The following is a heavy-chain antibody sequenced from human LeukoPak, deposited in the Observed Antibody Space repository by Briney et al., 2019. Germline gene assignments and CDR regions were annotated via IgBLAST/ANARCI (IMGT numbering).Heavy chain of an antibody. CDR3: ARVAYYDILTGYSNWFDP. J-gene: IGHJ5*02. CDR1: GYTFTSYY. D-gene: IGHD3-9*01. Sequence: GASVKVSCKASGYTFTSYYMHWVRQAPGQGLEWMGIINPSGGSTSYAQKLQGRVTMTRDTSISTAYMELSRLRSDDTAVYYCARVAYYDILTGYSNWFDPWGQGTLVTVSS. V-gene: IGHV1-46*01. CDR2: INPSGGST.